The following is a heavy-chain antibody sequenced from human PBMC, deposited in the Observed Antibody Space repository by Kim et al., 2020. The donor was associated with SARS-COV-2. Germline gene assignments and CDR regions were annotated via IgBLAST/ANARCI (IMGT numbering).Heavy chain of an antibody. CDR1: SGSITSYY. Sequence: SETLSLTCTVSSGSITSYYWSWIRQPPGKGLEWIGYINHSGYMNYNPSLKSRVTMSVDTSKNQFSLRLSSVTAAATAVYYCARVPVVRDSYNLFDPWGQGTLVTVSP. CDR3: ARVPVVRDSYNLFDP. D-gene: IGHD2-21*01. CDR2: INHSGYM. V-gene: IGHV4-59*13. J-gene: IGHJ5*02.